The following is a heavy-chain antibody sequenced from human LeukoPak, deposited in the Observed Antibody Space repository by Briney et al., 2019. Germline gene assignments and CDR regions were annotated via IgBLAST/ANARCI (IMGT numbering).Heavy chain of an antibody. CDR2: IIPIFGTA. CDR3: ARVNGYSYASYYYYYMDV. V-gene: IGHV1-69*06. J-gene: IGHJ6*03. D-gene: IGHD5-18*01. Sequence: GASVKVSCKASGGTFSSYAISWVRQAPGQGLEWMGGIIPIFGTANYAQKFQGRVTITADKSTSTAYMELSSLRSEDTAVYYCARVNGYSYASYYYYYMDVWGKGTTVTVSS. CDR1: GGTFSSYA.